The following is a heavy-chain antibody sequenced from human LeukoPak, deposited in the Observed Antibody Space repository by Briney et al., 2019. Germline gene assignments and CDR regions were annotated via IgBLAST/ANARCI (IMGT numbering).Heavy chain of an antibody. CDR3: AGHHPHNTVDF. D-gene: IGHD1-14*01. J-gene: IGHJ4*02. CDR2: INHSGST. Sequence: SETLSLTCAVYGGSFSGYYWSWIRQPPGKGLEWIGEINHSGSTNYNPSLKSRVTISVDTSKNQFSLKLTSVTAADTAVYYCAGHHPHNTVDFWGQGTLVTVSS. V-gene: IGHV4-34*01. CDR1: GGSFSGYY.